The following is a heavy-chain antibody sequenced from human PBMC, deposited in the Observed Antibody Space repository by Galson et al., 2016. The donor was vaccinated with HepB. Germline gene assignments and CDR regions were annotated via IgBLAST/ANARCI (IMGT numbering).Heavy chain of an antibody. J-gene: IGHJ4*02. D-gene: IGHD6-13*01. CDR2: LSGTGAST. Sequence: SLRLSCAASGFTFSSHAMSWVRQAPGKGLEWVAGLSGTGASTYYADSVKGRFTISRDNSNNTLYLQVNSLRAEDTALYFCARYSNSWAPFDYWGQGRLVTVSS. V-gene: IGHV3-23*01. CDR3: ARYSNSWAPFDY. CDR1: GFTFSSHA.